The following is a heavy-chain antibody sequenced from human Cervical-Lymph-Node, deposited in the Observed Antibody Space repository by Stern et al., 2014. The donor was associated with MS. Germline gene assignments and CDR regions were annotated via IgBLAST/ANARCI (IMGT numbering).Heavy chain of an antibody. CDR2: IYYSGST. J-gene: IGHJ4*02. CDR3: ARRRSGGYPFDY. CDR1: GDSISSSNYY. D-gene: IGHD3-22*01. Sequence: QLQLQESGPGLVKPSETLSLTCFVSGDSISSSNYYWGWIRQPPGKGLEWIGSIYYSGSTYYNPSLKSRVTISVEASQSPVSLKLVSVTAADTAVYYCARRRSGGYPFDYWGQGTLITVFS. V-gene: IGHV4-39*01.